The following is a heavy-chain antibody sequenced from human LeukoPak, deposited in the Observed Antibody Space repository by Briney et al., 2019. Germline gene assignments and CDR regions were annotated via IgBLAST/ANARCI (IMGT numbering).Heavy chain of an antibody. D-gene: IGHD6-19*01. CDR1: GVTFSSYG. Sequence: GGSLRLSCAASGVTFSSYGMHWVRQAPGKGLEWVAVISYDGSNKYYADSVKGRFTISRDNSKNTLYLQMNSLRAEDTAVYYCAKNQWLASYFDYWGQGTLVTVSS. V-gene: IGHV3-30*18. CDR3: AKNQWLASYFDY. J-gene: IGHJ4*02. CDR2: ISYDGSNK.